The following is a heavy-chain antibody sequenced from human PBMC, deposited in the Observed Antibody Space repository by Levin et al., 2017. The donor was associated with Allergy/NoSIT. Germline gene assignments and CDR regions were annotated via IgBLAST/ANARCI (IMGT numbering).Heavy chain of an antibody. CDR2: IVPLFSVT. J-gene: IGHJ4*02. CDR1: GGSFSTYA. CDR3: ARRAKINPPVDSSEHPEYYFDY. V-gene: IGHV1-69*13. D-gene: IGHD3-22*01. Sequence: SVKVSCKVSGGSFSTYAIAWVRQAPGQGLEWMGGIVPLFSVTNYVQKFQGRVTFTADESTSTVYMEVSSLRSEDTAMYYCARRAKINPPVDSSEHPEYYFDYWGQGTLVTVSS.